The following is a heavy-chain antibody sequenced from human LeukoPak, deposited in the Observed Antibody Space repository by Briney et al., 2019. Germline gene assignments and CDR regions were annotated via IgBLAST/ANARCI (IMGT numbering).Heavy chain of an antibody. Sequence: GGSLRLSCAASGFTFSSYAMSWVRQAPGKGLEWVSSITSISGVTYYADSVKGRFTISKDYSKSTLYLQMNSLRAEDTAVYYCAKAGGSKTYGDYYFDYWGQGTLVTVSS. CDR3: AKAGGSKTYGDYYFDY. CDR1: GFTFSSYA. V-gene: IGHV3-23*01. J-gene: IGHJ4*02. D-gene: IGHD4-17*01. CDR2: ITSISGVT.